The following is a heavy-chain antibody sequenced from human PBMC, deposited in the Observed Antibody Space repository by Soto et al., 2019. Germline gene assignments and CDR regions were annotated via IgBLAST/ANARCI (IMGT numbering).Heavy chain of an antibody. CDR2: ISPSSNYM. V-gene: IGHV3-21*01. CDR3: ARDPEKYSGSDLGIDY. CDR1: GFTFRLFT. J-gene: IGHJ4*02. D-gene: IGHD5-12*01. Sequence: PGGSLRLSCEASGFTFRLFTMAWVRQAAGKGLEWVSCISPSSNYMYYADSVKGRFTISRDNAKNSLYLQMNSLRAEDTAVYYCARDPEKYSGSDLGIDYWGQGTLVTVSS.